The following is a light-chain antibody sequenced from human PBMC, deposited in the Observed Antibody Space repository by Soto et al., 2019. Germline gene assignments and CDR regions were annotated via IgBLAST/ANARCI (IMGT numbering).Light chain of an antibody. Sequence: QSSLAQPASVSGSPVQSITISCTGTSSDVGGYYYFSWYQLHPGKAHKLMVFEVSNRPSGVSYRFSGSKSGNTASLTISGLQAADEADYFCRSNSMSXAYLVGPGTKVXV. J-gene: IGLJ1*01. CDR1: SSDVGGYYY. CDR3: RSNSMSXAYL. CDR2: EVS. V-gene: IGLV2-14*01.